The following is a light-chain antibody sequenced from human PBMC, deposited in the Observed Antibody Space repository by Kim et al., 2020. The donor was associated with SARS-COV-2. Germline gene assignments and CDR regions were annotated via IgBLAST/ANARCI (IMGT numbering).Light chain of an antibody. Sequence: SYELTQPPSMPVSPGQTASITCSGDKLGNKFVSWYQQRPGQSPVLVIYQDTKRPSGIPERVSGSNSGSTATLTISGTQAMDEADYYCQVWDSRTVVFGGGTQLTVL. CDR1: KLGNKF. J-gene: IGLJ3*02. V-gene: IGLV3-1*01. CDR2: QDT. CDR3: QVWDSRTVV.